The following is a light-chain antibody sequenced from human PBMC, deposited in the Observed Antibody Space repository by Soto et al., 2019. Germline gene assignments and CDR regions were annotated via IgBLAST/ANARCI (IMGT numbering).Light chain of an antibody. J-gene: IGLJ1*01. CDR3: AAWDDSLSAYV. CDR2: SNN. V-gene: IGLV1-44*01. CDR1: SSNIGSNS. Sequence: QSVLTQPPSASGTPGQRVTISCSGSSSNIGSNSVSWYQQFPGTAPQLLIYSNNQRPTGVPDRFSGSKSGTSASLAIGGLQSAEEADYYCAAWDDSLSAYVFATGTKVTV.